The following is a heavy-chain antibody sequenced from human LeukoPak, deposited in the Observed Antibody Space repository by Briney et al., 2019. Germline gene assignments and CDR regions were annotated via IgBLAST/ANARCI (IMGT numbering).Heavy chain of an antibody. V-gene: IGHV4-30-4*01. CDR2: IYYSGST. CDR1: GVSISSGDYY. D-gene: IGHD6-13*01. CDR3: ATRRALEQLENYYGMDV. J-gene: IGHJ6*02. Sequence: SETLSLTCTVSGVSISSGDYYWSWIRQPPGKGLEWIGYIYYSGSTYYNPSLKSRVTISVDTSKNQFSLKLSSVTAADTAVYYCATRRALEQLENYYGMDVWGQGTTVTVSS.